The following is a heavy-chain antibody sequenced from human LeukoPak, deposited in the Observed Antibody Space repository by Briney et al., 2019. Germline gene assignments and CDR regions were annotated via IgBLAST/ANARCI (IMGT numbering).Heavy chain of an antibody. CDR2: INLNSGGT. Sequence: ASGKVSCKASGYTFTGDYMHWVRHAPGQGLEWMGWINLNSGGTNYAQKFQGRVTMTSDTAISTTYMELSRLRSDDTAVYYCARSANYYGSGSYYNFDYWGQGTLVTVSS. D-gene: IGHD3-10*01. J-gene: IGHJ4*02. V-gene: IGHV1-2*02. CDR3: ARSANYYGSGSYYNFDY. CDR1: GYTFTGDY.